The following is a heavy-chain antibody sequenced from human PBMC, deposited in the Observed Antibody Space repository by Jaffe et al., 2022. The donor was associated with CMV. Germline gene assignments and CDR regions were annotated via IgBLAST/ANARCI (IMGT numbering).Heavy chain of an antibody. CDR2: IYYSGST. J-gene: IGHJ4*02. V-gene: IGHV4-39*01. Sequence: QLQLQESGPGLVKPSETLSLTCTVSGGSISSSSYYWGWIRQPPGKGLEWIGSIYYSGSTYYNPSLKSRVTISVDTSKNQFSLKLSSVTAADTAVYYCARRGRDSSGYTDYWGQGTLVTVSS. CDR1: GGSISSSSYY. D-gene: IGHD3-22*01. CDR3: ARRGRDSSGYTDY.